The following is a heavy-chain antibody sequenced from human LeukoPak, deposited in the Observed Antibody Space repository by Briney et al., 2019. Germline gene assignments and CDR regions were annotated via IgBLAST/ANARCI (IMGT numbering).Heavy chain of an antibody. CDR3: AREGLDYGGTLNWFDP. D-gene: IGHD4-23*01. V-gene: IGHV4-59*12. Sequence: GSLRLSCAASGFTFSTYSLSWVRQPPGKGLEWIGSIYYSGTTSYNPSLKSRVTISIDTSKNQFSLKVSSVTVADTAVYYCAREGLDYGGTLNWFDPWGQGTLVTVSS. CDR2: IYYSGTT. CDR1: GFTFSTYS. J-gene: IGHJ5*02.